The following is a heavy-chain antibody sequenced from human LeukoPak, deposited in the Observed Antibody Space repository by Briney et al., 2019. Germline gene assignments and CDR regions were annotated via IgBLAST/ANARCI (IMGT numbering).Heavy chain of an antibody. V-gene: IGHV4-39*01. CDR3: ARRGSSGRAFDI. CDR1: GGSITSSSYY. J-gene: IGHJ3*02. D-gene: IGHD6-19*01. CDR2: ISYSGST. Sequence: SETLSLTCTVSGGSITSSSYYWGWIRQPPGKGLEWIGSISYSGSTYYTPSLKSRVTISVDTSKNQFSLKMTSVTAADTAVYYCARRGSSGRAFDIWGQGTMVTVSS.